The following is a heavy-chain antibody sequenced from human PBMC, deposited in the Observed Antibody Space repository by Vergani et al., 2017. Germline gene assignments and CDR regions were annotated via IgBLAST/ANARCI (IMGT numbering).Heavy chain of an antibody. CDR1: GGSISSYY. Sequence: QVQLQESGPGLVKPSETLFLTCTVSGGSISSYYWSWIRQPPGKGLEWIGYIYYSGSTNYNPSLKSRVTISVDTSKNQFSLKLSSVTAADTAVYYCARETXTVTNPYYYYYMDVWGKGTTVTVSS. D-gene: IGHD4-11*01. J-gene: IGHJ6*03. CDR3: ARETXTVTNPYYYYYMDV. CDR2: IYYSGST. V-gene: IGHV4-59*01.